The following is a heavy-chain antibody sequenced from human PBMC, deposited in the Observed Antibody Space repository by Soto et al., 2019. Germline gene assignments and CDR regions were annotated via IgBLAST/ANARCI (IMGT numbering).Heavy chain of an antibody. CDR1: GFTFSTYA. Sequence: TGGSLRLSCAASGFTFSTYAMSWVRQAPGKGLEWVSGISSSGGSTNHADSVKGRFIISRDNSKNMVYLQMNSLRAEDTAVYSCSCIAWFGDPVPPFDCWGQGIVVTVSS. CDR2: ISSSGGST. J-gene: IGHJ4*02. CDR3: SCIAWFGDPVPPFDC. V-gene: IGHV3-23*01. D-gene: IGHD3-10*01.